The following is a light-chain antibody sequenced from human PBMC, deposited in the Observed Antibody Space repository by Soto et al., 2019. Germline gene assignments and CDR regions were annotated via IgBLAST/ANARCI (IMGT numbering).Light chain of an antibody. CDR2: DTS. CDR3: HQRYIWPPLT. Sequence: EIGLTQSPATLSLSPGERATLSCRASQSVENYLAWFQQKRGQAPRLLIYDTSNRAAGIPDRFSGSGSGTDFTLTISSLEPEDFAVYYCHQRYIWPPLTFGGGTKVEIK. CDR1: QSVENY. J-gene: IGKJ4*01. V-gene: IGKV3-11*01.